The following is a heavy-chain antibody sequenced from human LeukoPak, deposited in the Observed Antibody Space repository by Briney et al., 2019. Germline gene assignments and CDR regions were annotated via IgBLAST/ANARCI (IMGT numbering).Heavy chain of an antibody. CDR3: ARQLRYFDWLIDY. V-gene: IGHV5-51*01. J-gene: IGHJ4*02. CDR2: IYPGDSDT. D-gene: IGHD3-9*01. CDR1: GYSFTSYW. Sequence: GESLKISCKGSGYSFTSYWIGCVRPMPGKGLEWLGIIYPGDSDTRYSPSFQGQVTISADKSITTAYLQWSSLKASDTAMYYCARQLRYFDWLIDYWGQGTLVTVSS.